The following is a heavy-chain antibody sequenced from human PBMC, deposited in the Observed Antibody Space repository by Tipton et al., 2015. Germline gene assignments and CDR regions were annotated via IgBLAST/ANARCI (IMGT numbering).Heavy chain of an antibody. Sequence: GSLRLSCEGSGFIFSIYAMSWVRQTPGKGLEWVSGISGSGGSTYYADSVKGRFTVSRDNSKSIQYLQMNSLRVEDTAVYFCAKGRAGGFDGWGQGTLVTVSS. CDR2: ISGSGGST. CDR1: GFIFSIYA. V-gene: IGHV3-23*01. CDR3: AKGRAGGFDG. D-gene: IGHD3-10*01. J-gene: IGHJ4*02.